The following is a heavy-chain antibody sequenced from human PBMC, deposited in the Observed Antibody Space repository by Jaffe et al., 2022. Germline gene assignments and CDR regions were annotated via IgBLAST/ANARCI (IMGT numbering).Heavy chain of an antibody. D-gene: IGHD6-13*01. CDR2: IYYSGST. CDR3: ARHSGTRMFVGY. J-gene: IGHJ4*02. CDR1: GGSISSSSYY. V-gene: IGHV4-39*01. Sequence: QLQLQESGPGLVKPSETLSLTCTVSGGSISSSSYYWGWIRQPPGKGLEWIGSIYYSGSTYYNPSLKSRVTISVDTSKNQFSLKLSSVTAADTAVYYCARHSGTRMFVGYWGQGTLVTVSS.